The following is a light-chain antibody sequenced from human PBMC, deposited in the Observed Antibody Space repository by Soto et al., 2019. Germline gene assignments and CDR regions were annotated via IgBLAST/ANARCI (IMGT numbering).Light chain of an antibody. J-gene: IGLJ2*01. CDR2: DVS. CDR3: GSYTSDNTLV. V-gene: IGLV2-14*03. CDR1: SSDIGSYNY. Sequence: QSALTQPASVSGTPGQSITISCTGTSSDIGSYNYVSWYQQHPGEVPRLMIYDVSNRPSGVSSRFSGSKSGNTATLTISELQAEDEADYSCGSYTSDNTLVFGGGTKVTVL.